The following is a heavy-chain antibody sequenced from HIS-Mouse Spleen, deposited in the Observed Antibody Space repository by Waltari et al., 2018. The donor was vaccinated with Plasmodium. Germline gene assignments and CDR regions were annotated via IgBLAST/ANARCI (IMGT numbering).Heavy chain of an antibody. CDR1: GYTFTGYY. J-gene: IGHJ3*02. Sequence: QVQLVQSGAEVKKPGASVKVSCKASGYTFTGYYMHWVRQAPGQGLEGMGWSKPYSGGTNDAQKFKGRVTMTRDTSISTAYMELSRLRSDDTAVYYCARWGVDAFDIWGQGTMVTVSS. V-gene: IGHV1-2*02. D-gene: IGHD3-16*01. CDR2: SKPYSGGT. CDR3: ARWGVDAFDI.